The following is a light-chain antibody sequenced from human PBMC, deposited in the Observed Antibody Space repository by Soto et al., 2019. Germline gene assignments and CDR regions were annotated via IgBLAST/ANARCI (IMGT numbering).Light chain of an antibody. CDR1: QSVSSN. V-gene: IGKV3-15*01. J-gene: IGKJ4*01. CDR3: QQYNNWPRPA. Sequence: EIVMTQSPATLSVSPGERATLSCRASQSVSSNLAWYQQKPGQAPRLLIYVASTRATGIPARFSGSGSGTEFSLTISSLQSEDFAVYYCQQYNNWPRPAFGGGTKVEI. CDR2: VAS.